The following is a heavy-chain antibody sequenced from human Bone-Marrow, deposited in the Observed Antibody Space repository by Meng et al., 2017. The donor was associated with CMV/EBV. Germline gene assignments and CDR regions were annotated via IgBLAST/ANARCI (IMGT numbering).Heavy chain of an antibody. CDR3: ARVGGGSPLVDY. J-gene: IGHJ4*02. V-gene: IGHV3-7*01. Sequence: GESLKISCAASGFTFSSYWMSWVRQAPGKGLEWVANIKQDGSEKYYVDSVKGRFTISRDNAKNSLYLQMNSLRAEDTAVYYCARVGGGSPLVDYWGQGTLVTVYS. CDR2: IKQDGSEK. D-gene: IGHD2-15*01. CDR1: GFTFSSYW.